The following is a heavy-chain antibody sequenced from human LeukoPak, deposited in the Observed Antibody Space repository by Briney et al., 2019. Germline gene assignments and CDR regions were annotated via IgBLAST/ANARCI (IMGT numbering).Heavy chain of an antibody. J-gene: IGHJ6*01. Sequence: ASVKVSCKTSGYTFSNYGISWVRQAPGQGLEWNGWIHSNNGNTNYAQRLQGRVTMTTDPSTSTAYMELRSLRSDDTAVYYCARHIVVVREYYYFGMDVWGQGTTVTVSS. CDR3: ARHIVVVREYYYFGMDV. V-gene: IGHV1-18*01. D-gene: IGHD2-15*01. CDR1: GYTFSNYG. CDR2: IHSNNGNT.